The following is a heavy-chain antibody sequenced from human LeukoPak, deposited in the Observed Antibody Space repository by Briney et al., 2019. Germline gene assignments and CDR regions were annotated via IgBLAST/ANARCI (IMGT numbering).Heavy chain of an antibody. J-gene: IGHJ5*02. CDR2: IIPIFGTA. CDR1: GGTFSSYA. Sequence: GSSVKVSCKASGGTFSSYAISWVRLAPGQGHEWMGGIIPIFGTANYAQKFQGRVTITTDESTSTAYMELSSLRSEDTAVYYCARRRGQVQYNWFDPWGQGTLVTVSS. CDR3: ARRRGQVQYNWFDP. V-gene: IGHV1-69*05.